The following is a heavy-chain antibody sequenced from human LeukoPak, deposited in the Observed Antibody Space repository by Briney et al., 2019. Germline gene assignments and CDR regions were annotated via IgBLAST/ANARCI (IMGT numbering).Heavy chain of an antibody. D-gene: IGHD5-18*01. V-gene: IGHV4-59*12. CDR3: ARVGYSYVINDWSRTGLGAYPTKYYYHMDV. Sequence: KPSETLSLTCTVSGGSISSYSWSWFRQPPGKGLGWIGYIFYSGSTNYNPSLKSRVTISVDTSKNQFSLKLSSVTAADTAVYFCARVGYSYVINDWSRTGLGAYPTKYYYHMDVWGKGTTVTVSS. CDR2: IFYSGST. CDR1: GGSISSYS. J-gene: IGHJ6*03.